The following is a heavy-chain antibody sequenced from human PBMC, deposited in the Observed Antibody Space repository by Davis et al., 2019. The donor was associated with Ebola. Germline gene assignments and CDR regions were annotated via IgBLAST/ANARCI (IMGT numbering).Heavy chain of an antibody. V-gene: IGHV3-23*01. CDR3: VKDTSNIWFDI. J-gene: IGHJ3*02. Sequence: GESLKISCAASGFIFRSYVMSWVRQAPGKGLEWVSTLGLSADTYYAASVKGRFTISRDNSKNILYLQMNSLRVEDTAIYYCVKDTSNIWFDIWGQGTMVTVSS. CDR1: GFIFRSYV. D-gene: IGHD1-26*01. CDR2: LGLSADT.